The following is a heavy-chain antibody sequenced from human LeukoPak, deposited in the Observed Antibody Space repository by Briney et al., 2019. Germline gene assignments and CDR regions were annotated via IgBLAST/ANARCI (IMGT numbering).Heavy chain of an antibody. Sequence: SVKVSCKASGYTFTSYGISWVRQAPGQGLEWMGGIIPIFGTANYAQKFQGRVTITADESTSTAYMELSSLRSEDTAVYYCARDPPDYSNTINYYYYGMDVWGQGTTVTVSS. CDR1: GYTFTSYG. V-gene: IGHV1-69*13. D-gene: IGHD4-11*01. J-gene: IGHJ6*02. CDR2: IIPIFGTA. CDR3: ARDPPDYSNTINYYYYGMDV.